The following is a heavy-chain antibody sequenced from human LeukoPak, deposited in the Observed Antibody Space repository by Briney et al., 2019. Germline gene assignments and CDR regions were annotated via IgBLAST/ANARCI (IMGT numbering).Heavy chain of an antibody. CDR3: AREAGI. V-gene: IGHV4-61*02. J-gene: IGHJ4*02. Sequence: SETLSLTCTVSGGSISSGSYYWSWIRQPAGKGLEWIGRIYTSGSTNYNPSLKSRVTISVDTSKNQFSLKLSSVTAADTAVYYCAREAGIWGQGTLVTVSS. CDR1: GGSISSGSYY. CDR2: IYTSGST.